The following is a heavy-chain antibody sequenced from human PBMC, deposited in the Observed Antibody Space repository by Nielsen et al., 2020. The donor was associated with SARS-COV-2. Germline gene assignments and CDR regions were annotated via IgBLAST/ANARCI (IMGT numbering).Heavy chain of an antibody. D-gene: IGHD1-26*01. CDR1: GFTYSSYA. Sequence: GGSLRLSCEASGFTYSSYAMSWVRQAPGKGLVWVSRINSDGSSTSYADSVKGRFTISRDNAKNTLYLQMNSLRAEDTAVYYCARVIVGATTEYYYMDVWGKGTTVTVSS. CDR2: INSDGSST. J-gene: IGHJ6*03. CDR3: ARVIVGATTEYYYMDV. V-gene: IGHV3-74*01.